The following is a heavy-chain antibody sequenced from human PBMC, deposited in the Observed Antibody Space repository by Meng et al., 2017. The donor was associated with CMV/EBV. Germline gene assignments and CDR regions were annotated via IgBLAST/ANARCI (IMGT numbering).Heavy chain of an antibody. J-gene: IGHJ4*02. Sequence: ASVKVSCKASGYTFTSYDINWVRQATGQGLEWMGWMNPNSGNTGYAQKFQGRVTMTRNNSINTAYMELSSLRSEDTAVYYCASELFCSSTSCWWGQGTLVTVSS. D-gene: IGHD2-2*01. V-gene: IGHV1-8*01. CDR1: GYTFTSYD. CDR3: ASELFCSSTSCW. CDR2: MNPNSGNT.